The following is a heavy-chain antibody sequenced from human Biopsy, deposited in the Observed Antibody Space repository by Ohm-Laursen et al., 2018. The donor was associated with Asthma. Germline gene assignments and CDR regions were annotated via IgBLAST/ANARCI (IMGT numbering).Heavy chain of an antibody. CDR2: ISSDGTRK. CDR1: GFTFSRYG. J-gene: IGHJ6*02. CDR3: AKDPRIYGDNVAGMDV. V-gene: IGHV3-30*18. D-gene: IGHD4-17*01. Sequence: SLRLSCAASGFTFSRYGMHWVRQAPGKGLEWVAVISSDGTRKYYADSVKGRFNISRDDSKNTLHLQMNSLGAEDTAVYYCAKDPRIYGDNVAGMDVWGQGTAVNVSS.